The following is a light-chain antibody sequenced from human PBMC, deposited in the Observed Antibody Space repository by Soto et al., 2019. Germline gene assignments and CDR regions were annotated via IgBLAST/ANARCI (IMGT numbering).Light chain of an antibody. CDR3: QPDNNWPLT. CDR1: QSVSSN. V-gene: IGKV3-15*01. CDR2: GAS. Sequence: TQSPANLSVSPGERATLSCRASQSVSSNLAWYQQKPGQAPWLLIYGASTRATGIPARFSGSGSGPEFTLTINSLQSEVLAIYYCQPDNNWPLTLGGGTKV. J-gene: IGKJ4*01.